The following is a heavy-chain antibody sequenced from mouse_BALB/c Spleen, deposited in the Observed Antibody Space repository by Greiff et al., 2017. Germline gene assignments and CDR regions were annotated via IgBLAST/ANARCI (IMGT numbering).Heavy chain of an antibody. Sequence: DVMLVESGGGLVKPGGSLKLSCAASGFTFSSYAMSWVRQTPEKRLEWVASISSGGSTYYPDSVKGRFTISRDNARNILYLQMSSLRSEDTAMYYCARGLGAMDYWGQGTSVTVSS. J-gene: IGHJ4*01. V-gene: IGHV5-6-5*01. CDR3: ARGLGAMDY. CDR1: GFTFSSYA. CDR2: ISSGGST.